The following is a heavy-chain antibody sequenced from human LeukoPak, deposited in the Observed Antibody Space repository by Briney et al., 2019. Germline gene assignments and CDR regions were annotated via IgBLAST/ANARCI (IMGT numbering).Heavy chain of an antibody. CDR2: INHSGST. V-gene: IGHV4-34*01. Sequence: SETLSLTCAVYGGSFSGYYWSWIRQPPGKGLEWIGEINHSGSTNYNPSLKSRVTISVDTSKNQFSLKLSSVTAADTAVYYCARAGHYDFWSGYYWFDPWGQGTLVTVSS. D-gene: IGHD3-3*01. J-gene: IGHJ5*02. CDR1: GGSFSGYY. CDR3: ARAGHYDFWSGYYWFDP.